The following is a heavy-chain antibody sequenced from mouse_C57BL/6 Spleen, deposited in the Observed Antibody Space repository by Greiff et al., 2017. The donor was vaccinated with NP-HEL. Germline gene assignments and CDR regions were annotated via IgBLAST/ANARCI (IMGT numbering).Heavy chain of an antibody. D-gene: IGHD3-2*02. CDR3: ARASSGYVSWFAY. CDR2: ISYDGSN. V-gene: IGHV3-6*01. J-gene: IGHJ3*01. Sequence: EVKLQESGPGLVKPSQSLSLTCSVTGYSITSGYYWNWIRQFPGNKLEWMGYISYDGSNNYNPSLKNRISITRDTSKNQFFLKLNSVTTEDTATYYCARASSGYVSWFAYWGQGTLVTVSA. CDR1: GYSITSGYY.